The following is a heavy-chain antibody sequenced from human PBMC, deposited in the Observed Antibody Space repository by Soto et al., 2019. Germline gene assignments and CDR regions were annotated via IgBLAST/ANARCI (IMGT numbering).Heavy chain of an antibody. J-gene: IGHJ4*02. CDR1: GFSLSNARMS. D-gene: IGHD3-10*01. Sequence: QVTLKEAGPVLGKPTETLTLTCTVSGFSLSNARMSVSWIRQPPGKALEWLAHIFSNDAKSYSASLKSRLTISKDTSKSQVVLTMTNMDPLDTATYYCARIRGWGWVGPNDYWGQGTLVTVSS. CDR3: ARIRGWGWVGPNDY. CDR2: IFSNDAK. V-gene: IGHV2-26*01.